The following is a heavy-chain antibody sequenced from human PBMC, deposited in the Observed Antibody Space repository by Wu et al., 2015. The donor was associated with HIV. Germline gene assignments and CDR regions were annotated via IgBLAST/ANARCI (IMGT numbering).Heavy chain of an antibody. CDR1: GYTFTGYY. D-gene: IGHD3-10*01. CDR2: INPNSGGT. CDR3: ARDGYDSGSYYSIYYYYGMDV. Sequence: QVQIVQFGAEVKKPGASVKVSCKTSGYTFTGYYMHWVRQAPGQGLEWMGWINPNSGGTNYAQKFQGRVTMTRDTSISTAYMELSRLRSDDTAIYYCARDGYDSGSYYSIYYYYGMDVWGQGTTIIVSS. J-gene: IGHJ6*02. V-gene: IGHV1-2*02.